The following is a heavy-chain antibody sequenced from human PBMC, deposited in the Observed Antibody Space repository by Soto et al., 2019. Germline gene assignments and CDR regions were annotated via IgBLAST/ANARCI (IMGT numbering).Heavy chain of an antibody. CDR2: IGTAGDT. CDR1: GFTFGSYD. J-gene: IGHJ4*02. V-gene: IGHV3-13*04. CDR3: AIRASYYDSSGYFDY. Sequence: PGGSLRLSCAASGFTFGSYDMHWVRQPIGKGLEWVSGIGTAGDTYYPGSVKGRFTISRENAKNSLYLQMNSLRAGDTAVYYCAIRASYYDSSGYFDYWGQGTLVTVSS. D-gene: IGHD3-22*01.